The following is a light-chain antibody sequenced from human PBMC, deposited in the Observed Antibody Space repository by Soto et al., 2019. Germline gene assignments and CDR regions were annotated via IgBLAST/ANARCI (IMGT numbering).Light chain of an antibody. J-gene: IGLJ2*01. Sequence: QSALTQPRSVSGSPGQSVTNSCTGTSSDIGTYNSVSWYQQNPGRPPKLMIHDVSIRPSGVPDRFSGSKSGNTASLTISGLQPEDEADYYCCSYAGSHTAFGGGTKLTVL. CDR1: SSDIGTYNS. CDR3: CSYAGSHTA. CDR2: DVS. V-gene: IGLV2-11*01.